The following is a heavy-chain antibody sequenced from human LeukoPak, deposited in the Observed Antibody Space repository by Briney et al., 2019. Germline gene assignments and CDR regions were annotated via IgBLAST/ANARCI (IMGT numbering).Heavy chain of an antibody. CDR2: IIPIFGTA. J-gene: IGHJ6*03. V-gene: IGHV1-69*13. D-gene: IGHD3-3*01. CDR1: GYTFTGYY. CDR3: ARGRESTIFGVVISCYMDV. Sequence: SVKVSCKASGYTFTGYYMHWVRQAPGQGLEWMGGIIPIFGTANYAQKFQGRVTITADESTSTAYMELSSLRSEDTAVYYCARGRESTIFGVVISCYMDVWGKGTTVTVSS.